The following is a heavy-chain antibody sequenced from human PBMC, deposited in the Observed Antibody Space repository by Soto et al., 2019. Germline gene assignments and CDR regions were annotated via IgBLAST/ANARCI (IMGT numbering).Heavy chain of an antibody. CDR1: GYSFTSYW. CDR3: ARWFDSSADDY. V-gene: IGHV5-51*01. Sequence: GESLKISCKGSGYSFTSYWICWVRQMPVKGLGWMGIIYPGDSDTRYSQSFQGQVTISADKSISTAYLQWSSLKASDTAMYYCARWFDSSADDYRGQETLVNVAS. J-gene: IGHJ4*02. D-gene: IGHD3-22*01. CDR2: IYPGDSDT.